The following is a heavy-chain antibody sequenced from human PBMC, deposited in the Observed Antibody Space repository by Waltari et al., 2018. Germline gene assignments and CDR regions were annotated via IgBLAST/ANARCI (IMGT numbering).Heavy chain of an antibody. CDR2: ISNDGNNK. CDR1: GFIFSTCN. CDR3: VKYSGFDYFFDY. V-gene: IGHV3-30*18. Sequence: QMHLVESGGGVVQPGRSLRLSCAASGFIFSTCNMHWVRQAPGQGLEWVAGISNDGNNKDYADSVKTRFTVSRENSKNTLYLQINSLRDDDTAVYYCVKYSGFDYFFDYWGQGTLVTVSS. D-gene: IGHD5-12*01. J-gene: IGHJ4*02.